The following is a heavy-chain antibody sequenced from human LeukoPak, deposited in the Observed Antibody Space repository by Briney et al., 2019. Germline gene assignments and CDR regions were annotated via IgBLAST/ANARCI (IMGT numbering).Heavy chain of an antibody. CDR3: ARRAITSAWGTLFDY. CDR1: GFTFSSYW. D-gene: IGHD2-2*01. Sequence: PGGSLRLSCAASGFTFSSYWMSWVRQAPGKGLEWVANIKQDGSDKYYVDSVKGRFTISRDNAKNSLYLQMNSLRAEDTAVYYCARRAITSAWGTLFDYWGQGTLVTVSS. CDR2: IKQDGSDK. J-gene: IGHJ4*02. V-gene: IGHV3-7*04.